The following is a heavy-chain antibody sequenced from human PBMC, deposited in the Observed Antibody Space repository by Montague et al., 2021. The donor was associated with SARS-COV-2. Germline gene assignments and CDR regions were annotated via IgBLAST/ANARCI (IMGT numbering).Heavy chain of an antibody. CDR2: MYNSEKI. D-gene: IGHD2-15*01. V-gene: IGHV4-59*13. CDR3: ARAVVSGLCSGGSCYKGYYYYMDV. Sequence: SETLSLTCTVSGASISSYSWSWIRQPPGKGLEWIGYMYNSEKINYNPSLQSRVTISVDTSKGQLSLKLNSVTAADTAVYFCARAVVSGLCSGGSCYKGYYYYMDVWGEGTTVTVSS. CDR1: GASISSYS. J-gene: IGHJ6*03.